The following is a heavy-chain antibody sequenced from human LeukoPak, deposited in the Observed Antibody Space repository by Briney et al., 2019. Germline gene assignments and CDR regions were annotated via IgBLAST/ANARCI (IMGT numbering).Heavy chain of an antibody. J-gene: IGHJ6*02. V-gene: IGHV4-39*01. CDR1: GGSISSGGYY. CDR3: ARHYDFWSGYGMDV. D-gene: IGHD3-3*01. Sequence: SETLSLTCAVSGGSISSGGYYWGWIRQPPGKGLEWIGSIYYSGSTYYNPSLKSRVTISVDTSKNQFSLKLSSVTAADTAVYYCARHYDFWSGYGMDVWGQGTTVTVSS. CDR2: IYYSGST.